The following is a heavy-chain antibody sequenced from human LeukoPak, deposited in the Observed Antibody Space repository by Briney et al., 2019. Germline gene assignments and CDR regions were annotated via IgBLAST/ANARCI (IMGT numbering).Heavy chain of an antibody. CDR2: IIPIFGTA. J-gene: IGHJ4*02. CDR3: ARGGSSSWSNRLYFDY. D-gene: IGHD6-13*01. Sequence: GASVKVSCKASVGTLSSCAISWVRQAPGQGLEWMGGIIPIFGTANYAQKFQGRVTITTDESTSTAYMELSSLRSEDTAVYYCARGGSSSWSNRLYFDYWGQGTLVTVSS. V-gene: IGHV1-69*05. CDR1: VGTLSSCA.